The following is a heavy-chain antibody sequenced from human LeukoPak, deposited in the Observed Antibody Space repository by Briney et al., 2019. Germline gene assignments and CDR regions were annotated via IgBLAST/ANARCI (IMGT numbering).Heavy chain of an antibody. Sequence: KSGGSLRLSCAASGFAFNTYTMNWVRQIPGKGLEWVSSICSTGAYIYHADSMDGRFTVSRDNARNLLYLHMNSLRAEDSAMYFCARVSSNPYSRGYYHFDYWGQGTLVPVSS. J-gene: IGHJ4*02. D-gene: IGHD6-25*01. CDR1: GFAFNTYT. V-gene: IGHV3-21*01. CDR2: ICSTGAYI. CDR3: ARVSSNPYSRGYYHFDY.